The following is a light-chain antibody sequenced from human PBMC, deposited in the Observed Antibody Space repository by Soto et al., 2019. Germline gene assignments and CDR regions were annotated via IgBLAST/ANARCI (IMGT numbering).Light chain of an antibody. CDR1: QGISSY. J-gene: IGKJ5*01. CDR3: QQLNNYPIT. Sequence: DIQMTQSPSSLSASVGDRVTITCRASQGISSYLAWYQQKPGKAPKLLIYAASTLQSGVPSRFSGSGSGTDFTLTINSLQPEDFATYYCQQLNNYPITLGQGTRLEIK. V-gene: IGKV1-9*01. CDR2: AAS.